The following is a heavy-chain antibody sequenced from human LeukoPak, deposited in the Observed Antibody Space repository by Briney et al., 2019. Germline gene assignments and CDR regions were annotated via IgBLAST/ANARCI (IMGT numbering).Heavy chain of an antibody. D-gene: IGHD3-22*01. CDR2: IYSDGST. V-gene: IGHV3-53*01. CDR1: GFTVSSNY. CDR3: APEGYDSGGFAYYFQY. Sequence: GGSLRLSCAASGFTVSSNYMSWVRQAPGKGLEWVSVIYSDGSTYYADSVKGRFTISRDNSKNTLYLQMNSLRAEDSAVYYCAPEGYDSGGFAYYFQYWGQGDLVTVSS. J-gene: IGHJ4*02.